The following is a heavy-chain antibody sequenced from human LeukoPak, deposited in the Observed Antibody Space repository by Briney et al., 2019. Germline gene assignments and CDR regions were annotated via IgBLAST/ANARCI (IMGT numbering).Heavy chain of an antibody. V-gene: IGHV1-2*02. J-gene: IGHJ5*02. CDR2: INPNSGDT. Sequence: ASVKVSCKASGYTFTGYYMHWVRQAPGQGLEWMGWINPNSGDTNYAQKLQGRVTMTTDTSTSTAYMELRSLRSDDTAVYYCARSRFLEWLSPWGQGTLVTVSS. CDR3: ARSRFLEWLSP. D-gene: IGHD3-3*01. CDR1: GYTFTGYY.